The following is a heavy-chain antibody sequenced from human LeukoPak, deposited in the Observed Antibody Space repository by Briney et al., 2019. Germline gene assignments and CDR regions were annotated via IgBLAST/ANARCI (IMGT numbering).Heavy chain of an antibody. CDR2: IYPADSHT. CDR3: SRGWLQSYFDY. V-gene: IGHV5-51*01. J-gene: IGHJ4*02. Sequence: GESLKISCKVSGYSFTNYWIGWVRQMPGKGLEWMGIIYPADSHTRYSPSFQGQVTISADKSISTAYLQWNSLNAPDTATYYSSRGWLQSYFDYWGQGTLVTVSS. D-gene: IGHD5-24*01. CDR1: GYSFTNYW.